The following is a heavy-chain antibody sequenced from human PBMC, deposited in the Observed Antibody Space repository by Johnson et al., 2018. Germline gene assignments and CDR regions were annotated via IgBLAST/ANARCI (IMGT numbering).Heavy chain of an antibody. CDR3: AREDPNNSCGNSDSFHI. V-gene: IGHV3-74*01. CDR1: GFTFSNYW. Sequence: VQLVEAGGGLVQPGGSLGLSCTVSGFTFSNYWMHWVRQAPGKGLVWISRISNDEKSLSYADSVLGRFTISRDNAKNTLYLEMNSLRAEDTAVYYCAREDPNNSCGNSDSFHIWGQGTMVTVCS. CDR2: ISNDEKSL. D-gene: IGHD1-1*01. J-gene: IGHJ3*02.